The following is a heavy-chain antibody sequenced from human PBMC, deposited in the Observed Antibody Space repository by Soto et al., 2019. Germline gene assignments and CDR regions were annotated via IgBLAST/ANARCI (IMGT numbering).Heavy chain of an antibody. V-gene: IGHV3-48*02. CDR1: GFTFSSYS. CDR2: ISSSSSTI. D-gene: IGHD6-6*01. J-gene: IGHJ6*02. Sequence: EVQLVESGGGLVQPGGSLRLSCAASGFTFSSYSMNWVRQAPGKGLEWVSYISSSSSTIYYADSVKGRFTISRDNAKNSLYLQMNSLRDEDTAVYYCAREEYSSSYYYYGMDVWGQGTTVTVSS. CDR3: AREEYSSSYYYYGMDV.